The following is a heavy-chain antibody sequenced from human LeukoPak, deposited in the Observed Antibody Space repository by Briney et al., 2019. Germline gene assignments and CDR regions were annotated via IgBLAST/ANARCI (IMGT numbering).Heavy chain of an antibody. Sequence: TSETLSLTCTVSGGSISSSNYFWGWIRQPPGKGLEWIGSIYYTGSTYYKPSLKSRLTISVDTSKNHFSLRLSSVTAADTAVYYCARGTVGYCSGGSCQGWFDPWGQGTLVTVSS. CDR1: GGSISSSNYF. V-gene: IGHV4-39*07. D-gene: IGHD2-15*01. CDR3: ARGTVGYCSGGSCQGWFDP. CDR2: IYYTGST. J-gene: IGHJ5*02.